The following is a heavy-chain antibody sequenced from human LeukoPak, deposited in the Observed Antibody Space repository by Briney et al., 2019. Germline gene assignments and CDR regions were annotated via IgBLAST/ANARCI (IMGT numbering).Heavy chain of an antibody. CDR2: MNPNSGNT. D-gene: IGHD6-19*01. CDR1: GYTFTSYD. J-gene: IGHJ6*02. Sequence: GASVKVSCKASGYTFTSYDINWVRQATGQGLEWMGWMNPNSGNTGYAQKFQGRVTMTRNTSISTAYMELSSLRSEDTAVYYCARSLAGREIPSLSYYYGMDVWGQGTTVTVSS. CDR3: ARSLAGREIPSLSYYYGMDV. V-gene: IGHV1-8*01.